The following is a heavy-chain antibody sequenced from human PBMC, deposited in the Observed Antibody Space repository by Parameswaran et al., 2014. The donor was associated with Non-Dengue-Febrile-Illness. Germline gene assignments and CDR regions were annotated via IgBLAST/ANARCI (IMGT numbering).Heavy chain of an antibody. CDR2: ISSSSSYI. V-gene: IGHV3-21*01. J-gene: IGHJ4*02. Sequence: VRQMPGKGLEWVSSISSSSSYIYYADSVKGRFTISRDNAKNSLYLQMNSLRAEDTAVYYCATGVRDFWSGYPHHYFDYWGQGTLVTVSS. CDR3: ATGVRDFWSGYPHHYFDY. D-gene: IGHD3-3*01.